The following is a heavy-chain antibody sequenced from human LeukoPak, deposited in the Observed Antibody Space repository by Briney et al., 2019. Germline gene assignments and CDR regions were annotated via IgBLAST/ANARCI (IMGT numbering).Heavy chain of an antibody. J-gene: IGHJ3*02. CDR3: ARGGRYYYDSSGTWAFDI. CDR2: IYYSGST. D-gene: IGHD3-22*01. V-gene: IGHV4-59*08. CDR1: GGFISSYY. Sequence: PSETLSLTCTVSGGFISSYYWIWMRQPPGKGLEWIGYIYYSGSTNYNPSLKSRVTISVDTSKNQFCLKLSSVTAADTAVYCFARGGRYYYDSSGTWAFDIWGQGTMVTVSS.